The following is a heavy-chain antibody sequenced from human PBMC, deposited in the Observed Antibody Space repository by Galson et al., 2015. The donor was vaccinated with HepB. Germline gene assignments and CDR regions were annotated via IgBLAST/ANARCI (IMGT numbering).Heavy chain of an antibody. V-gene: IGHV5-51*03. J-gene: IGHJ6*02. CDR3: VRLAELMEGMDV. D-gene: IGHD1-26*01. CDR1: GYSFTHYW. CDR2: IYPGDSDT. Sequence: QSGAEVKKPGESPKISCEESGYSFTHYWIAWVRQMPGKGLDWMGIIYPGDSDTRYSPSFQGQVTISADKSSRTAYLQWTSLKASDSAMYYCVRLAELMEGMDVWGQGTTVTVTS.